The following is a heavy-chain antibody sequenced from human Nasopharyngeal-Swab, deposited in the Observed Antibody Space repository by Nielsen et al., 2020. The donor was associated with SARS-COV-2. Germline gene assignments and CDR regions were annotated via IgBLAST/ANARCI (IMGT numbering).Heavy chain of an antibody. CDR1: EFTFSHYG. J-gene: IGHJ4*02. CDR3: AKGYGRPAPSTYFDN. Sequence: GGSLRLSCAASEFTFSHYGMNWVRQAPGKGLEWVAVISDDGNNKYYADSVKGRFTISRDNSKNTLYLQMNSLSAEDTAVYYCAKGYGRPAPSTYFDNWGQGTLVTVSS. V-gene: IGHV3-30*18. D-gene: IGHD2-8*01. CDR2: ISDDGNNK.